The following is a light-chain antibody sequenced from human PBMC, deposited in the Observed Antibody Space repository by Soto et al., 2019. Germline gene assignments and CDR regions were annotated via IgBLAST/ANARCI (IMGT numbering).Light chain of an antibody. V-gene: IGKV3-11*01. CDR3: QQRSNWPLFT. Sequence: EIVLTQSPATLSLSPGGRATLSCRASQSIDSYLAWYQQKPGQAPRLLIYAASKRATGIPARFSGSGSGTDFTLTISSLEPEDFAVYYCQQRSNWPLFTFGPGTKVDIK. CDR1: QSIDSY. CDR2: AAS. J-gene: IGKJ3*01.